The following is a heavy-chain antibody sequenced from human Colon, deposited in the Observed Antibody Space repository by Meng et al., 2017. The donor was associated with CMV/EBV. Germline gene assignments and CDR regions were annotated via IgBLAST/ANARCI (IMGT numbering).Heavy chain of an antibody. V-gene: IGHV4-61*08. D-gene: IGHD5/OR15-5a*01. J-gene: IGHJ4*02. CDR2: IYYSGST. CDR1: GGSVSIGDYY. CDR3: ARVMSTAGGAVD. Sequence: GSLRLSCTVSGGSVSIGDYYWSWIRQPPGKGLEWIGYIYYSGSTHYNPSLKSRVTMSVDVSKNQFSLKLSSVTAADTAVYYCARVMSTAGGAVDWGQGTLVTVSS.